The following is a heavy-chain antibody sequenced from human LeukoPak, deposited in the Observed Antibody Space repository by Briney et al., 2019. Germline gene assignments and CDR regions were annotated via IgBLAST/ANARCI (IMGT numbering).Heavy chain of an antibody. CDR1: GGSISSGSYY. Sequence: PSETLSLTCTVSGGSISSGSYYWSWIRQPAGKGLEWIGRIYTSGSTNYNPSLKSRVTISVDTSKNHFSLKLSSVTAADTAVYYCARERWVDAFDIWVQGTMVTVSS. CDR3: ARERWVDAFDI. V-gene: IGHV4-61*02. D-gene: IGHD5-24*01. J-gene: IGHJ3*02. CDR2: IYTSGST.